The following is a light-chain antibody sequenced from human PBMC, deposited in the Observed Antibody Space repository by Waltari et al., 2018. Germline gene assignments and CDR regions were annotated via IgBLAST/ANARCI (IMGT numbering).Light chain of an antibody. CDR2: LYS. Sequence: SSVLTQAPSVSVAPGQTAPVTCGGDNIGGRSVHWYQQRPGRAPVLVVYLYSDRPSGIPDRFSGSKSGNAATLTISRVEAGDEADYYCHVWDGKTVMFGGGTKLTVL. CDR3: HVWDGKTVM. J-gene: IGLJ3*02. V-gene: IGLV3-21*02. CDR1: NIGGRS.